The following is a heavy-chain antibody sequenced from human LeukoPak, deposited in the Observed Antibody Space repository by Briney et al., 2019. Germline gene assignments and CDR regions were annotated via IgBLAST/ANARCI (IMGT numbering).Heavy chain of an antibody. Sequence: ASVKVSCKASGYTFTSYAMNWVRQAPGQGLEWMGWINTNTGNPTYAQGFTGRFVFSLDTSVSTAYLQISSLKAEDTAVYYCARGFFWDSGYENSGGPFDYWGQGTLVTVSS. CDR2: INTNTGNP. CDR1: GYTFTSYA. CDR3: ARGFFWDSGYENSGGPFDY. D-gene: IGHD5-12*01. J-gene: IGHJ4*02. V-gene: IGHV7-4-1*02.